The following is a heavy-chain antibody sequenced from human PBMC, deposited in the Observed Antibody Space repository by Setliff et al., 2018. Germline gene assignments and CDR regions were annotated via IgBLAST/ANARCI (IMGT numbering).Heavy chain of an antibody. D-gene: IGHD3-3*01. Sequence: SETLSLTCAVYGGSFSGYYWSWIRQPPGKGLEWIGEINHSGSTNYNPSLKSRVTISVDTSKNQFSLKLSSVTAADTAVYYCANGVPNYDFWSGYYTGSYWFDPWGQGTLVTVSA. J-gene: IGHJ5*02. V-gene: IGHV4-34*01. CDR3: ANGVPNYDFWSGYYTGSYWFDP. CDR2: INHSGST. CDR1: GGSFSGYY.